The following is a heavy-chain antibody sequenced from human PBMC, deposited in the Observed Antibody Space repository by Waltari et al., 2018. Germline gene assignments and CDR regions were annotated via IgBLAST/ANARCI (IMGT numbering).Heavy chain of an antibody. CDR2: IWVDVSDK. D-gene: IGHD2-2*02. J-gene: IGHJ4*02. V-gene: IGHV3-30*02. CDR1: GFTFSNFG. Sequence: QVNLVESGGGVVQPGGSLRLSCATSGFTFSNFGMHWVRQAPGKGLEWVARIWVDVSDKFYADSVRGRFTISRDNSARTLYLDMDSLRLDDTAMYYCAKDAFGNTYLDFWGQGTLVTVSS. CDR3: AKDAFGNTYLDF.